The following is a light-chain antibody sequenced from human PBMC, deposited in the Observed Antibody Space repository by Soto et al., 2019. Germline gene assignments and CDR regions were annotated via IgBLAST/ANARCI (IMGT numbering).Light chain of an antibody. CDR2: DVF. V-gene: IGLV2-11*01. Sequence: QSALTQPRSVSGSPGQSVTISCTGTSSDVGGYNYVSWYQQHPGKAPKLIIYDVFKWASGVPDRFSGSKSGNTASLTISGLQAEDEGEYHCRSYAGSYSYVFGTGTKLTVL. J-gene: IGLJ1*01. CDR3: RSYAGSYSYV. CDR1: SSDVGGYNY.